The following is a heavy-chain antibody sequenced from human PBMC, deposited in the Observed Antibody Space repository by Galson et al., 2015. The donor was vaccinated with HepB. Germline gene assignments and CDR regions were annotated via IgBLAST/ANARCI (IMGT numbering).Heavy chain of an antibody. V-gene: IGHV3-30-3*01. J-gene: IGHJ4*02. D-gene: IGHD6-19*01. CDR3: GRGCLMAVAGTKGDS. CDR2: NSYDGSNR. CDR1: GFSFSTYA. Sequence: SLRLSCEASGFSFSTYAMNWVRQAPGKGLEWVAINSYDGSNRYYPDSVKGRFTISRDNSKNTLYLQMNSLRAEDTAVYYCGRGCLMAVAGTKGDSWCQGTLVTVSS.